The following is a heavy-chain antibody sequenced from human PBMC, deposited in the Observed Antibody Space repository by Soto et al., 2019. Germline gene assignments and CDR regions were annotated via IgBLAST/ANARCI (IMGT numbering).Heavy chain of an antibody. J-gene: IGHJ4*02. CDR2: IWYDGSNT. D-gene: IGHD2-15*01. CDR3: VRGGGGSYCSGGSCFLDY. V-gene: IGHV3-33*01. Sequence: ESVGGVVQPGRSLRLSCAASGFTFSYYGLHWVRQAPGKGLEWVAVIWYDGSNTYYADSVKGRFTISRDNSKNMLYLQMNSLRAEDTAVYYCVRGGGGSYCSGGSCFLDYWGQGALVTVSS. CDR1: GFTFSYYG.